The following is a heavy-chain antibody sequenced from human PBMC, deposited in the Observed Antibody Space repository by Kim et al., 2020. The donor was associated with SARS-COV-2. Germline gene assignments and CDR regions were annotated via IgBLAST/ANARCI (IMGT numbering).Heavy chain of an antibody. CDR1: GFTFSSYA. CDR3: ARDRSYYYDSSGYTLDY. Sequence: GGSLRPSCAASGFTFSSYAMHWVRQAPGKGLEWVAVISYDGSNKYYADSVKGRFTISRDNTKNTLYLQMNSLRAEDTAVYYCARDRSYYYDSSGYTLDYWGQGTLVTVSS. J-gene: IGHJ4*02. D-gene: IGHD3-22*01. V-gene: IGHV3-30*04. CDR2: ISYDGSNK.